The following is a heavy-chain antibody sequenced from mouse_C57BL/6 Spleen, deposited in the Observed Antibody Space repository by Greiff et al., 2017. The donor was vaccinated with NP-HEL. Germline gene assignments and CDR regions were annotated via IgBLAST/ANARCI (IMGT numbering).Heavy chain of an antibody. CDR1: GYTFTDYN. J-gene: IGHJ1*03. V-gene: IGHV1-22*01. CDR2: INPNNGGT. D-gene: IGHD1-1*01. Sequence: VQLQQSGPELVKPGASVKMSCKASGYTFTDYNMHWVKQSHGKSLEWIGYINPNNGGTSYNQKFKGKATLTVNKSSSTAYMELRSLTSEDSAVYYCAPTVVATDWYFDVWGTGTTVTVSS. CDR3: APTVVATDWYFDV.